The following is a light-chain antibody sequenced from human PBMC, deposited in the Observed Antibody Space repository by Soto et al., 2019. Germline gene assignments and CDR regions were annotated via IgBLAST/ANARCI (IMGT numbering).Light chain of an antibody. CDR1: QGISNY. Sequence: DIQMTQSPSSLSASVGDRVTITCRASQGISNYLAWYQQRPGEVPKLLIYAASTLQSGVPSRFSGSGSGTDFTLTISILHPEDVATYYCQKYSSVITFGQGTRLEIK. V-gene: IGKV1-27*01. CDR2: AAS. CDR3: QKYSSVIT. J-gene: IGKJ5*01.